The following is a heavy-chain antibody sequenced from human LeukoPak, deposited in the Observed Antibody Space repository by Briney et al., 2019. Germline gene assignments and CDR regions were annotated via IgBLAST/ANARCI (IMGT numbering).Heavy chain of an antibody. Sequence: GESLRISCKGSGYSFTSYWIRWVRQIPGKGLEWVGRIDPSDSYTNYSPSFRGHVTISADNSISTAYLQWSSLKASDSAMYYCARHLGLGDTTAYYAYWGEGTLVTVSS. CDR3: ARHLGLGDTTAYYAY. J-gene: IGHJ4*02. CDR1: GYSFTSYW. D-gene: IGHD3-22*01. CDR2: IDPSDSYT. V-gene: IGHV5-10-1*01.